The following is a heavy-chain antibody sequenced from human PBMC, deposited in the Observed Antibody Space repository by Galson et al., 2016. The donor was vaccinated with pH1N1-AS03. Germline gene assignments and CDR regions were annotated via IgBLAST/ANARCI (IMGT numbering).Heavy chain of an antibody. V-gene: IGHV4-39*07. J-gene: IGHJ4*02. D-gene: IGHD1-1*01. CDR3: VMDTTTWMRFDY. CDR2: ISFRGSS. Sequence: ETLSLTCSVSGDSVISQNYYWGWVRQPPGKGLEWIGSISFRGSSYYNPSLKSCVRISIDESNKQFSLDLNSVTAADTALYYCVMDTTTWMRFDYWGQGVLVIVSS. CDR1: GDSVISQNYY.